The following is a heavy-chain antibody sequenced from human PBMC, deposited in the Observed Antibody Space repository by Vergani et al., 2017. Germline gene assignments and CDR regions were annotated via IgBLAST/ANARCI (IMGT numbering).Heavy chain of an antibody. CDR1: GGTFSSYA. Sequence: QVQLVQSGAEVKKPGSSVKVSCKVSGGTFSSYAISWVRQAPGQGLEWMGGIIPIFGTANYAQKFQGRVKITADDSTSTAYMGLGSLRSEDQAVSYCARRSSTSLGYYYMDVWGKGTTVTVSS. J-gene: IGHJ6*03. CDR2: IIPIFGTA. D-gene: IGHD6-6*01. V-gene: IGHV1-69*01. CDR3: ARRSSTSLGYYYMDV.